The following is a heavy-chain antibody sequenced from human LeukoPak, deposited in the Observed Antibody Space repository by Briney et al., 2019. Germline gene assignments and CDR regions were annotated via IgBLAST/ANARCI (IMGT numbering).Heavy chain of an antibody. CDR2: IYSGGST. V-gene: IGHV3-66*01. D-gene: IGHD6-13*01. CDR1: GFTFSGSA. Sequence: PGGSLRLSCAASGFTFSGSAMHWVRQAPGKGLEWVSVIYSGGSTYYADSVKGRFTISRDNSKNTLYLQMNSLRAEDTAVYYCARAAANSYKYYYYYYYMDVWGKGTTVTVSS. CDR3: ARAAANSYKYYYYYYYMDV. J-gene: IGHJ6*03.